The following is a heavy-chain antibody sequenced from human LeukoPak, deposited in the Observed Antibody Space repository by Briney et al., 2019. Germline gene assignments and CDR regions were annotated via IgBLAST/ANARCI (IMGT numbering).Heavy chain of an antibody. V-gene: IGHV3-48*01. D-gene: IGHD6-13*01. CDR1: GFTFSSYS. CDR3: ARFGSGSSWYLETYYYYYMDV. J-gene: IGHJ6*03. CDR2: ISSSSSTI. Sequence: PGGSLRLSCAAYGFTFSSYSMNWVRQAPGKGLQWVSYISSSSSTIYNADSVKGRFTISRDNAKNSLYLQMNSLRAEDTAVYYCARFGSGSSWYLETYYYYYMDVWGKGTTVTVSS.